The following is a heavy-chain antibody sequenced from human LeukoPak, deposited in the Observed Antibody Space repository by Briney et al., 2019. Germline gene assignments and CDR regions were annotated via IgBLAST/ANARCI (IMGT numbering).Heavy chain of an antibody. CDR1: GFTFSSYS. CDR3: AKDTGFYYDTSGYSDYMDV. J-gene: IGHJ6*03. V-gene: IGHV3-21*04. CDR2: ISSSSSYI. Sequence: GGSLRLSCAASGFTFSSYSMNWVRQAPGKGLEWVSSISSSSSYIYYADSVKGRFTISRDNAKNSLYLQMNSLRAEDTAVYYCAKDTGFYYDTSGYSDYMDVWGKGTTVTISS. D-gene: IGHD3-22*01.